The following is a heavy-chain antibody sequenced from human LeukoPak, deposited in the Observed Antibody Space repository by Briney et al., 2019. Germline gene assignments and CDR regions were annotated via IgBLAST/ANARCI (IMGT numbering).Heavy chain of an antibody. D-gene: IGHD1-26*01. V-gene: IGHV4-59*08. J-gene: IGHJ4*02. CDR2: IYYSGST. CDR1: GGSISSYY. Sequence: SETLSLTCTVSGGSISSYYWSWIRQPPGKGLEWIGYIYYSGSTNYNPSLKSRVTISVDTSKNQFSLKLSSVTAADTAVYYCARRIVGATAYYFDYWGQGTLVTVSP. CDR3: ARRIVGATAYYFDY.